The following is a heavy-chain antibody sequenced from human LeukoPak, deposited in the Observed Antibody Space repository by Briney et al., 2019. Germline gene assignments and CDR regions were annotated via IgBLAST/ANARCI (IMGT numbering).Heavy chain of an antibody. CDR2: IYYSGST. D-gene: IGHD3-10*01. Sequence: SETLSLTCAVYGGSFSGYYWSWIRQPPGKGLEWIGYIYYSGSTNYNPSLKSRVTISVDTSKNQFSLKLSSVTAADTAVYYCAKGDYYGSGSYYYDYWGQGTLVTVSS. CDR1: GGSFSGYY. CDR3: AKGDYYGSGSYYYDY. J-gene: IGHJ4*02. V-gene: IGHV4-59*01.